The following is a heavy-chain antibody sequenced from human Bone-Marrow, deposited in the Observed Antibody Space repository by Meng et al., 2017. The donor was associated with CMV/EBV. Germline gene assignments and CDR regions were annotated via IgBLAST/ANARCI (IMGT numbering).Heavy chain of an antibody. Sequence: GESLKISCAASGFTFSSYEMNWVRQAPGKGLEWVSYISSSSSTIYYADSVKGRFTISRDNAKNSLYLQMNSLRAEDTAVYYCAREFVNYGGNSFDYWGQGTLVTVSS. V-gene: IGHV3-48*03. J-gene: IGHJ4*02. CDR2: ISSSSSTI. CDR3: AREFVNYGGNSFDY. CDR1: GFTFSSYE. D-gene: IGHD4-23*01.